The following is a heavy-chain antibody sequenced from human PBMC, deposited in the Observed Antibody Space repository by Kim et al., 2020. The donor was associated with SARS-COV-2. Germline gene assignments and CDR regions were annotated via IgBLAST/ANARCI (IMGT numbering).Heavy chain of an antibody. D-gene: IGHD3-9*01. J-gene: IGHJ2*01. Sequence: FYVESVKCRFTISRADANNSLYLQMSSLRAEDTAVYFCARLTRGPWSFDLWGRGTLVTVSS. CDR3: ARLTRGPWSFDL. V-gene: IGHV3-7*01.